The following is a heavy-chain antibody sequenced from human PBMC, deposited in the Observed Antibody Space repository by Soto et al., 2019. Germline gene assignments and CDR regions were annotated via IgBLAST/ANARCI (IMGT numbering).Heavy chain of an antibody. J-gene: IGHJ4*02. CDR3: AREVQVHTPAFVY. CDR2: ISPMFGAA. CDR1: GGTFNTYA. D-gene: IGHD3-10*01. Sequence: QVQLVQSGAEMKKPGSSVKVSCQSSGGTFNTYAMNWVRQAPGQGPEWMGDISPMFGAANYAPKFQGRVTLTADESTATSYIQLSSLTSEDTVLYFCAREVQVHTPAFVYWGQGTLVTVSS. V-gene: IGHV1-69*19.